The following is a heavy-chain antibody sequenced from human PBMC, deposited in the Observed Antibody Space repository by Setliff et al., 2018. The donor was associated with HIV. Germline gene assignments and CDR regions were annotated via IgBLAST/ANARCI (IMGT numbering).Heavy chain of an antibody. CDR3: ARGRMATVLIRNWIDP. CDR2: IYHSGTT. J-gene: IGHJ5*02. V-gene: IGHV4-38-2*02. Sequence: SETLSLTCTVSGYPIGSGYYWGWIRQPPGKGLEWIGSIYHSGTTYYNPSLKSRVTISVDTSKNQFSLKLSSVTAADTAMYYCARGRMATVLIRNWIDPWGQGSLVTVSS. D-gene: IGHD4-4*01. CDR1: GYPIGSGYY.